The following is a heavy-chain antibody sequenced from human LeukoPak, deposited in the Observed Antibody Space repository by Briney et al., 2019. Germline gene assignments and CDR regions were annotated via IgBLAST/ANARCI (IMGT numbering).Heavy chain of an antibody. CDR3: ARDGDYGATLYYFDY. CDR1: GYTFTGYY. V-gene: IGHV1-2*02. Sequence: ASVKVSCKASGYTFTGYYMHWVRQAPGQGLEWMGWINPNSGGTNYAQKFQGRVTMTRDTSISTAYMELSRLRSDDTAVYYCARDGDYGATLYYFDYWGQGTLVTVSS. J-gene: IGHJ4*02. D-gene: IGHD4-17*01. CDR2: INPNSGGT.